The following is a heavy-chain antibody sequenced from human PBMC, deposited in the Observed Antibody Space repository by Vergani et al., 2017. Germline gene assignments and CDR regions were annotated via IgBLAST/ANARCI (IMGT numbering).Heavy chain of an antibody. Sequence: QVQLVESGGGVVQRGGSLRLSCATSGFTLSNYDMPWIRQGQGKGLEFVAFIQFDGSNQYYADSVKGRFTLSRDLSKNTLYLQMNSLRTDDTATYYCAKHFRGWGIDYWGQGTQVIVSS. CDR1: GFTLSNYD. CDR3: AKHFRGWGIDY. V-gene: IGHV3-30*02. CDR2: IQFDGSNQ. J-gene: IGHJ4*02. D-gene: IGHD3-16*01.